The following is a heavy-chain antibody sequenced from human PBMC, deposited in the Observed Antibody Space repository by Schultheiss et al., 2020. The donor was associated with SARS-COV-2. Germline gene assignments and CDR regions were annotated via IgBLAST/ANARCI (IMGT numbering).Heavy chain of an antibody. Sequence: ASVKVSCKASGGTFSSYTISWVRQAPGQGLEWMGWISPYNGDTNSVQKFQGRVTMTTDTSTSTAYMELRSLRSDDTAVYYCAREGRYSSSWYNYWGQGTLVTVSS. CDR1: GGTFSSYT. CDR2: ISPYNGDT. J-gene: IGHJ4*02. CDR3: AREGRYSSSWYNY. V-gene: IGHV1-18*01. D-gene: IGHD6-13*01.